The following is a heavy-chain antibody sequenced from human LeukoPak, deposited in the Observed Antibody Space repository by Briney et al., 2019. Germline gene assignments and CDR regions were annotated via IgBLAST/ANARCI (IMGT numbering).Heavy chain of an antibody. CDR1: GCTLSSYW. Sequence: GRSLRLSCAASGCTLSSYWMNWVRQAPGKGLVWVSRIKPDGSSMSYADSVQGRFTISRDNAKNTLYLQMNSLRAEDTAVYYCATLYGGSTDYWGQGTLVTVSS. D-gene: IGHD5-12*01. V-gene: IGHV3-74*01. CDR3: ATLYGGSTDY. J-gene: IGHJ4*02. CDR2: IKPDGSSM.